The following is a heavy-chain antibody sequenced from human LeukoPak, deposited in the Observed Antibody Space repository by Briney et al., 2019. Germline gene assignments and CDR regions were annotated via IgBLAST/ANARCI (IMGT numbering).Heavy chain of an antibody. CDR2: IIHSGST. D-gene: IGHD2-2*02. CDR1: GGPFSGFY. V-gene: IGHV4-34*12. Sequence: SETLSLTCTLNGGPFSGFYWSWIRQPTGKGLEWIGRIIHSGSTNYNPSLKSRVTMSLDASKKQISLKLSSVTAADTAVYYCARASSCDSTTCYNLSWFAPWGQGTLVTVSS. J-gene: IGHJ5*02. CDR3: ARASSCDSTTCYNLSWFAP.